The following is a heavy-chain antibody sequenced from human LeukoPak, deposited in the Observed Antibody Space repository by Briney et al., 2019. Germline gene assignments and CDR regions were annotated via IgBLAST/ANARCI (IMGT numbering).Heavy chain of an antibody. Sequence: SETLSLTCTVSGGSISSGDYYWSWIRQPPGKGLEWIGYIYYSGSTYYNPSLKSRLTISVDTSKSQFSLKLNSVTAADTAVYYCARGDGSRSFLFDYWGQGTLVTVSS. CDR3: ARGDGSRSFLFDY. CDR2: IYYSGST. D-gene: IGHD3-10*01. V-gene: IGHV4-30-4*08. CDR1: GGSISSGDYY. J-gene: IGHJ4*02.